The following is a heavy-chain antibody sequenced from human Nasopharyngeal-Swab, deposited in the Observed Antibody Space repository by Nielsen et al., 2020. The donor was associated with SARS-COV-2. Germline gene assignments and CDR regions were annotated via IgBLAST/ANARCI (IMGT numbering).Heavy chain of an antibody. J-gene: IGHJ4*02. D-gene: IGHD1-26*01. CDR2: ISGSGGST. Sequence: GESLKISCAASGFTVSSNYMSWVRQAPGKGLEWVSAISGSGGSTYYADSVKGRFTISRDNSKNTLYLQMNSLRAEDTAVYYCAKDRTPGIVGGRGFDYWGQGTLVTVSS. CDR1: GFTVSSNY. V-gene: IGHV3-23*01. CDR3: AKDRTPGIVGGRGFDY.